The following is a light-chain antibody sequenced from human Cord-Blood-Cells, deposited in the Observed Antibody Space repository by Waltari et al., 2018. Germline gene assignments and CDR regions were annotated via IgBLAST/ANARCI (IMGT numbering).Light chain of an antibody. CDR2: QDS. CDR1: KLGDKY. CDR3: QAGDSSTVV. Sequence: SYELTQPPSVSVSPGQTASITCPGDKLGDKYACWYQQKPGQSPVLVIYQDSKRPSGILERFSCSNSGNAATLTSGCTQAMDEADYYCQAGDSSTVVFGGGTKLTVL. J-gene: IGLJ2*01. V-gene: IGLV3-1*01.